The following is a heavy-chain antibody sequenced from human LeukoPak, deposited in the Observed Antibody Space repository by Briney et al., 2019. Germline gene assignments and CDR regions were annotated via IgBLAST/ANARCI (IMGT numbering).Heavy chain of an antibody. CDR3: AKIIGYYGSGSSDAFDI. J-gene: IGHJ3*02. CDR1: GFTFSSYW. V-gene: IGHV3-9*01. D-gene: IGHD3-10*01. CDR2: ISWNSGSI. Sequence: GGSLRLSCAASGFTFSSYWMSWVRQAPGKGLEWVSGISWNSGSIGYADSVKGRFTISRDNAKNSLYLQMNSLRAEDTALYYCAKIIGYYGSGSSDAFDIWGQGTMVTVSS.